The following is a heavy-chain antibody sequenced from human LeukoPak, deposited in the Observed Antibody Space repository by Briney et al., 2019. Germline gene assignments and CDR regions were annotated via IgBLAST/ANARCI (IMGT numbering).Heavy chain of an antibody. J-gene: IGHJ6*03. Sequence: PGGSVKVSCKASGYTFTSYYMHWVRQAPGQGLEWMGWISAYNGNTNYAQKLQGRVTMTTDTSTSTAYMELRSLRSDDTAVYYCARDLTLSGYDPYYYYYMDVWGKGTTVTISS. CDR3: ARDLTLSGYDPYYYYYMDV. CDR1: GYTFTSYY. V-gene: IGHV1-18*04. CDR2: ISAYNGNT. D-gene: IGHD5-12*01.